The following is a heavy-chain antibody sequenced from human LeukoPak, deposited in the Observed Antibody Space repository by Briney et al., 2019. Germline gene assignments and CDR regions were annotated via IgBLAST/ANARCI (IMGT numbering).Heavy chain of an antibody. CDR2: IRRGTNNYTT. V-gene: IGHV3-72*01. D-gene: IGHD2/OR15-2a*01. Sequence: GGSLRLSCAASGFTFSDYILDWVRQAPGKGLEWVGRIRRGTNNYTTEYAASVKGRFIISRDDSKNSLYLHMNSLKTEDTAVYHCTRAGGDSTKTAFDMWGQGTMVTVSS. CDR1: GFTFSDYI. CDR3: TRAGGDSTKTAFDM. J-gene: IGHJ3*02.